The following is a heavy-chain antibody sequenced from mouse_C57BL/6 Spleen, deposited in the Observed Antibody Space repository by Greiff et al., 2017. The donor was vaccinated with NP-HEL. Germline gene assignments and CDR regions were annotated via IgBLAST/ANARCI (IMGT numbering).Heavy chain of an antibody. CDR1: GYTFTSYW. V-gene: IGHV1-64*01. Sequence: QVQLQQPGAELVKPGASVKLSCKASGYTFTSYWMHWVKQRPGQGLEWIGMIHPNSGSTNYNEKFKSKATLTVDKSSSTAYMQLSSLTSEDSAVYYCAPIYYDYDGGRSFTYWGQGTLVTVSA. CDR2: IHPNSGST. J-gene: IGHJ3*01. D-gene: IGHD2-4*01. CDR3: APIYYDYDGGRSFTY.